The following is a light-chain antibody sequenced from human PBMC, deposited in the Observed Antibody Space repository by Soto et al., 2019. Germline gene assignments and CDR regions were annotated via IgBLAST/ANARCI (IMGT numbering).Light chain of an antibody. J-gene: IGKJ2*01. Sequence: IQLTQPPSSLSASVGDRVTITCRASQGISSYLAWYQQKPGKAPKLLIYAASTLQSGVPSRFSGSVSGTDFTLTISSLQPEDFATYYCQQLNSYPRTFGQGTKLEIK. V-gene: IGKV1-9*01. CDR1: QGISSY. CDR2: AAS. CDR3: QQLNSYPRT.